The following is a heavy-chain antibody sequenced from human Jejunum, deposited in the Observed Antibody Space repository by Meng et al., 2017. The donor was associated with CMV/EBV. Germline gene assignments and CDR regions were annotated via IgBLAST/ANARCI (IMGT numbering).Heavy chain of an antibody. V-gene: IGHV1-2*04. CDR1: GYTFTGYY. CDR3: ARAGYDSSGYYPQPFDY. J-gene: IGHJ4*02. D-gene: IGHD3-22*01. CDR2: INPNTGGT. Sequence: VQLVQSGAEVKKPGASVKVSCKASGYTFTGYYIHWVRQAPGQGLEWMGWINPNTGGTKYAQKFQGWVTLTRDTSISTAYMELSRLRSEDTTVYYCARAGYDSSGYYPQPFDYWGQGTLVTVSS.